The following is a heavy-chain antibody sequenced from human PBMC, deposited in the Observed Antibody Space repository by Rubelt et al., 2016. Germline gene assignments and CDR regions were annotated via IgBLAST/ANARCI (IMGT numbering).Heavy chain of an antibody. CDR2: IYDSGST. CDR1: GGSFSGDY. V-gene: IGHV4-34*01. J-gene: IGHJ4*02. CDR3: ARKRYSSSVDFDY. Sequence: QVQLHQWGAGLLKPSETLSLTCTVYGGSFSGDYWSWIRQPPGKGLKWMGYIYDSGSTNYNPSIQSRVTISADTSNDHFSLKLGSVTAADTAVYYCARKRYSSSVDFDYWGQGTLVTVSS. D-gene: IGHD6-6*01.